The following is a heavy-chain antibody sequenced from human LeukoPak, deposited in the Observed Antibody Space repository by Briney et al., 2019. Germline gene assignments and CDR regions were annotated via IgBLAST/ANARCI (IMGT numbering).Heavy chain of an antibody. J-gene: IGHJ4*02. V-gene: IGHV4-59*01. CDR2: IYDSGST. D-gene: IGHD2-2*02. CDR1: GGSISSYL. Sequence: SETLSLTCTVSGGSISSYLWSWIRQPPGKGLEWIGYIYDSGSTNYNPSLTSRVTMSVDTSKNQFSLNLSSVTAADTAVYYCARGICTSTNCYNVFDYWGQGALVTVSS. CDR3: ARGICTSTNCYNVFDY.